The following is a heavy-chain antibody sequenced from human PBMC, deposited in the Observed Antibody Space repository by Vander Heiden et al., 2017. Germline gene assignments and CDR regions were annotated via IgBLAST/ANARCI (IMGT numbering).Heavy chain of an antibody. CDR3: ARDLRGYSNRQGWYFDL. V-gene: IGHV3-9*01. J-gene: IGHJ2*01. Sequence: DVQLVESGGGLVQPGRSLRLSCAAPGFTFDDYAMHWVRQAPGKGLEWVSGISWKSGSRGYADSVKGRFTVSRDNAKNSLYLQMNSLRGEDTALYYCARDLRGYSNRQGWYFDLWGRGTLVTVSS. D-gene: IGHD5-18*01. CDR2: ISWKSGSR. CDR1: GFTFDDYA.